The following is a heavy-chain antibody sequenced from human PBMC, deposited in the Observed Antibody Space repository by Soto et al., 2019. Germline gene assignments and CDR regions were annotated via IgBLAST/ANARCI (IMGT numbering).Heavy chain of an antibody. J-gene: IGHJ4*02. CDR2: ISNSGRT. CDR1: GGSVRRGNYY. Sequence: QVQLQESGPGLVKPSQTLTLTCTVSGGSVRRGNYYWSWIRRFPGKGLEWIGYISNSGRTHYNPSLKSRITIFVDTSKNQFFLELRSVTAADTALYYCARADYATGSYYPDYWGQGTLVTVSS. D-gene: IGHD3-10*01. V-gene: IGHV4-31*03. CDR3: ARADYATGSYYPDY.